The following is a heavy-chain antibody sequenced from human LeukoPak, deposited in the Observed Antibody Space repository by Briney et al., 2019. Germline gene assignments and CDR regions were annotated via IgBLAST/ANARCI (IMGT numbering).Heavy chain of an antibody. CDR1: GFTFSNAW. V-gene: IGHV3-15*01. J-gene: IGHJ6*04. CDR2: IKSKTDGGTT. D-gene: IGHD1-1*01. Sequence: GGSLRLSCAASGFTFSNAWMSWVRQAAGRGLEWVGRIKSKTDGGTTDYAAPVKGRFTISRDDSKNTLYLQMNSLKTEDTAVYYCTTPTGGTTMRYYYYGMDVWGKGTTVTVSS. CDR3: TTPTGGTTMRYYYYGMDV.